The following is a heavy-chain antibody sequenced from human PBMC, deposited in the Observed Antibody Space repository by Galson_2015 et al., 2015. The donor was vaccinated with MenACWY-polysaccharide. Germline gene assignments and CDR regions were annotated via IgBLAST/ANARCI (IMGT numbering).Heavy chain of an antibody. CDR2: IFHSGTT. CDR1: GDSITSGGYF. Sequence: SETLSLTCTVSGDSITSGGYFWSWIRQHPGKGLEWIASIFHSGTTYYNPSLKSRVTISVDTSKNQFSLKLSSVTAADTAVYYCARVEKYSGSFYILYWGQGTLVTVSS. J-gene: IGHJ4*02. V-gene: IGHV4-39*07. CDR3: ARVEKYSGSFYILY. D-gene: IGHD1-26*01.